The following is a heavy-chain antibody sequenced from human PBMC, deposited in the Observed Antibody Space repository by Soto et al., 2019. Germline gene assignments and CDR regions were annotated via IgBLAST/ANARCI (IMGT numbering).Heavy chain of an antibody. J-gene: IGHJ2*01. CDR3: ARSKDYYDSSGYYRGRYFDL. D-gene: IGHD3-22*01. V-gene: IGHV4-61*01. Sequence: QVQLQESGPGLVKPSETLSLTCTVSGGSVSSGSYYWSWIRQPPGKGLEWIGYIYYSGSTNYNPSLKSRVTISVDTSKYQFSLKLSSVTAADTAVYYCARSKDYYDSSGYYRGRYFDLWGRGTLVTVSS. CDR2: IYYSGST. CDR1: GGSVSSGSYY.